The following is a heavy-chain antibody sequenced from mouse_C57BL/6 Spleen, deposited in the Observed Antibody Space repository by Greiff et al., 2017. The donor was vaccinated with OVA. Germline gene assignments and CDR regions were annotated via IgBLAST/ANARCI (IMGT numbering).Heavy chain of an antibody. CDR2: IDPNSGGT. J-gene: IGHJ2*01. CDR1: GYTFTSYW. V-gene: IGHV1-72*01. Sequence: VQLQQPGAELVKPGASVKLSCKASGYTFTSYWMHWVKQRPGRGLEWIGRIDPNSGGTKYNEKFKSKATLPVDKPSSTAYMQLSSLSSEDSAFYYSARWGYYSSPLFDYWGQGTPLTVSS. D-gene: IGHD1-1*01. CDR3: ARWGYYSSPLFDY.